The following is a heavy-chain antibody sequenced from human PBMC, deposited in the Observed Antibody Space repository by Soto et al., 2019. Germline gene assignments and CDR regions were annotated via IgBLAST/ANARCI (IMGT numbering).Heavy chain of an antibody. CDR3: ARDLKAQYYYDSSGYFDY. CDR2: ISYDGSNK. J-gene: IGHJ4*02. V-gene: IGHV3-30-3*01. CDR1: GFTFSSYA. D-gene: IGHD3-22*01. Sequence: QVQLVESGGGVVQPGRSLRLSCAASGFTFSSYAMHWVRQAPGKGLEWVALISYDGSNKHYADSVKGRFTISRDNSKNTLYLQMNSLRAEDTAVYYCARDLKAQYYYDSSGYFDYWGQGTLVTVSS.